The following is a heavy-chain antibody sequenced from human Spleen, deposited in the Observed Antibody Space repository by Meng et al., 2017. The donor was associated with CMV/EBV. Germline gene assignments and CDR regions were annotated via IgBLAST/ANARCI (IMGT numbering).Heavy chain of an antibody. J-gene: IGHJ4*02. Sequence: ISTSSYYWGGIRQPPGKGLEWIGSIYYSATTYYNPSLKSRVTISADTSKNQFSLRLSSVTAADTAVYYCARQWPGAYYSDSSGYMDYWGQGTLVTVSS. CDR1: ISTSSYY. V-gene: IGHV4-39*01. D-gene: IGHD3-22*01. CDR3: ARQWPGAYYSDSSGYMDY. CDR2: IYYSATT.